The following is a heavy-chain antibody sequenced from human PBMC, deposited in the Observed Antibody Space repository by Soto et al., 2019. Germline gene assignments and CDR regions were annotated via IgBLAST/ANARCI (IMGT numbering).Heavy chain of an antibody. CDR1: GFTFSSYA. V-gene: IGHV3-30-3*01. J-gene: IGHJ3*02. Sequence: QVQLVESGGGVVQPGRSLRLSCAASGFTFSSYAMHWVRQAPGKGLEWVAVISYDGSNKYYADSVKGRFPISRDNSKNTLYLQMNSLRAEDTAVYYCARVEYCSGGSCLNAFDIWGQGTMVTVSS. CDR2: ISYDGSNK. D-gene: IGHD2-15*01. CDR3: ARVEYCSGGSCLNAFDI.